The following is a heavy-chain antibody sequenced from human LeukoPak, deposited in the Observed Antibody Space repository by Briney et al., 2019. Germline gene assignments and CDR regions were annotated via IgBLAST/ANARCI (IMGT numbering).Heavy chain of an antibody. CDR1: GFTFSSYG. J-gene: IGHJ4*02. Sequence: QPGGSLRLSCAASGFTFSSYGVHWVRQAPGKGLEWVAVIWYDGSNKYYADSVKGRFTISRDNSKNTLYLQMNSLRAEDTAVYYCARTETAMVSFDYWGQGTLVTVSS. D-gene: IGHD5-18*01. V-gene: IGHV3-33*01. CDR3: ARTETAMVSFDY. CDR2: IWYDGSNK.